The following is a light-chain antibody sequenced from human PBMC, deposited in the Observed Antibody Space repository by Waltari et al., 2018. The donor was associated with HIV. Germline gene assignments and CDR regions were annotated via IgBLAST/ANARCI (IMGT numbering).Light chain of an antibody. CDR1: SFNIGARFV. Sequence: QYALTQPPSVSGAPGQSVTISCSGHSFNIGARFVGLWYHRVPGPAPNLLISGSTNSASGVPDRFSGSTSGASASLTISELQTEDEGDYFCQSYDNSTSAWVFGTGTTLTVL. CDR3: QSYDNSTSAWV. J-gene: IGLJ3*02. V-gene: IGLV1-40*01. CDR2: GST.